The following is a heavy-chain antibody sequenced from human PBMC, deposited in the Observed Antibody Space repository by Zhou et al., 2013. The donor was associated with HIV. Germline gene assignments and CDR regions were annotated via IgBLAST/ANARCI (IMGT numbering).Heavy chain of an antibody. D-gene: IGHD3-22*01. CDR3: ALGDSSGYYHPPIDY. CDR2: FIPISGAP. V-gene: IGHV1-69*05. CDR1: GGTFSNYA. Sequence: QVQLMQSGSEVKKPGSSVKVSCKASGGTFSNYAITWVRQAPGQGLEWMGGFIPISGAPNYIQKFQGRVTITTDESTNTAYMELSSLRSEDTAVYYCALGDSSGYYHPPIDYWGQGTLVTVSS. J-gene: IGHJ4*02.